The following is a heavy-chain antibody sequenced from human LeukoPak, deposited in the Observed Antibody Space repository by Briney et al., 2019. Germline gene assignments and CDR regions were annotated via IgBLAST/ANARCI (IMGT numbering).Heavy chain of an antibody. CDR3: ARHFPYYDILTGYSLGGSDAFDI. Sequence: SETLSLTCAVYGGSFSGYYWSWIRQPPGKGLEWNGEINHSGSTNYNPSLKSRVAISVDTSKNQFSLKLSSVTAADTAVYYCARHFPYYDILTGYSLGGSDAFDIWGQGTMVTVSS. CDR1: GGSFSGYY. D-gene: IGHD3-9*01. V-gene: IGHV4-34*01. J-gene: IGHJ3*02. CDR2: INHSGST.